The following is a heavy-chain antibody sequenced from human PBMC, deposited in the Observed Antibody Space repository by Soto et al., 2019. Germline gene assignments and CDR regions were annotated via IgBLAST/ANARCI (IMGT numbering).Heavy chain of an antibody. J-gene: IGHJ4*02. CDR1: GFSFSNYA. V-gene: IGHV3-23*01. CDR3: AKDSRATVAFAY. CDR2: ISGSGGST. Sequence: PGGSLRLSCAASGFSFSNYAVTWVRQAPGKGLEWVSAISGSGGSTYYADSVKGRFTISRDNSKNTLYLQMNSLRAEDTAVYYCAKDSRATVAFAYWGQGTLVTVSS. D-gene: IGHD6-19*01.